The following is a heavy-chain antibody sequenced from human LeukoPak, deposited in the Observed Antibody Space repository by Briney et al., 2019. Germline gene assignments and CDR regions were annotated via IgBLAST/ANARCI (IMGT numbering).Heavy chain of an antibody. CDR1: GGSISSYY. CDR2: IYYSGST. CDR3: AREATGTGDSSGYYPQDAFDI. J-gene: IGHJ3*02. V-gene: IGHV4-59*01. D-gene: IGHD3-22*01. Sequence: SETLSLTCTVSGGSISSYYWCWIRQPPGKGLEWIGYIYYSGSTNYNPSLKSRVTISVDTSKNQFSLKLSSVTAADTAVYYCAREATGTGDSSGYYPQDAFDIWGQGTMVTVSS.